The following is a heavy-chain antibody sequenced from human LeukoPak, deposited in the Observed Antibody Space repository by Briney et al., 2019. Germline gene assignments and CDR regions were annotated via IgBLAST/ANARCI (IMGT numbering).Heavy chain of an antibody. J-gene: IGHJ5*02. CDR3: AREVGYYYDSSGSRNWFDP. CDR2: IYYSGST. D-gene: IGHD3-22*01. Sequence: SETLSLTCTVSGGSISSGGYYCSWIRQHPGKGLEWIGYIYYSGSTYYNPSLKSRVTISVDTSKNQFSLKLSSVTAADTAVYYCAREVGYYYDSSGSRNWFDPWGQGTLVTVSS. V-gene: IGHV4-31*03. CDR1: GGSISSGGYY.